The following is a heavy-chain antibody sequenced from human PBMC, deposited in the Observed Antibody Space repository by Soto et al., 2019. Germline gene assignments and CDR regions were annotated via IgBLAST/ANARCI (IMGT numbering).Heavy chain of an antibody. Sequence: GSLRLSCAASGFTFSSYWMSWVRQAPGKGLEWVANIKQDGSEKYYVDSVKGRFTISRDNAKNSLYLQMNSLRAEDTAVYYCARDKDTMIVEGSPLDYWGQGTLVTVSS. CDR2: IKQDGSEK. D-gene: IGHD3-22*01. CDR3: ARDKDTMIVEGSPLDY. J-gene: IGHJ4*02. CDR1: GFTFSSYW. V-gene: IGHV3-7*01.